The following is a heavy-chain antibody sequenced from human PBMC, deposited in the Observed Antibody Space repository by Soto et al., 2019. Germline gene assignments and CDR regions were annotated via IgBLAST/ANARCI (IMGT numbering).Heavy chain of an antibody. D-gene: IGHD1-26*01. CDR1: GYTFASYG. CDR3: ARDGILGTTQGSWFDP. CDR2: ISGYNGNT. Sequence: QVQLVQSGAEVKEPGASVKVSCKASGYTFASYGINWVRQAPGQGLEWMGWISGYNGNTKYAQKFQGRVTGTTDTSTSTGYMELRSLRSDDTAVYYCARDGILGTTQGSWFDPWGQGTLVTVSS. V-gene: IGHV1-18*01. J-gene: IGHJ5*02.